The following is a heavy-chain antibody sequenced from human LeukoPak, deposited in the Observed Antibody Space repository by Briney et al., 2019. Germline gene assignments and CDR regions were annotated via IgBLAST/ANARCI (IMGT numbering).Heavy chain of an antibody. J-gene: IGHJ4*02. V-gene: IGHV1-18*04. CDR3: ARKGCGGDCYSGDY. CDR2: ISAYNGYT. D-gene: IGHD2-21*02. CDR1: GYTFTSYG. Sequence: GASVKVSCKSSGYTFTSYGLSWVRQAPGQGLEWMGWISAYNGYTNYAQNFQGRVTMTRNTSTSTVYMELKSLRSDDTAFYYCARKGCGGDCYSGDYWGQGTLVTVSS.